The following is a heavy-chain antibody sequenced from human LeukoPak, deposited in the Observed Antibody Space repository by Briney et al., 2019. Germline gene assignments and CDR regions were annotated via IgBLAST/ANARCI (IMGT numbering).Heavy chain of an antibody. Sequence: ASVTVSCTASGYTFTSYAMHWVRQAPGQRLEWMGWINAGNGNTKYSQKFQGRVTITRDTSASTAYMELSSLRSEDTAVYYCARDSRTIFGNTVTTGIDYWGQGTLVTVSS. D-gene: IGHD3-3*01. V-gene: IGHV1-3*01. CDR1: GYTFTSYA. CDR2: INAGNGNT. J-gene: IGHJ4*02. CDR3: ARDSRTIFGNTVTTGIDY.